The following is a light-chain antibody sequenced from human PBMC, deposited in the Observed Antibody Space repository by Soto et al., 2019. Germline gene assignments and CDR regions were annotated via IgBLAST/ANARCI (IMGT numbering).Light chain of an antibody. CDR1: QSVGSIF. CDR2: GAS. Sequence: EIVLTQSPGTLSLSPGETATLSCRASQSVGSIFLAWYQQKPGQAPSLLIYGASSRATGIPDRFSGSGSGTDFTLTISRLEPEDVAVYYCRQNGNSPPYTFGQGTKLEVK. J-gene: IGKJ2*01. CDR3: RQNGNSPPYT. V-gene: IGKV3-20*01.